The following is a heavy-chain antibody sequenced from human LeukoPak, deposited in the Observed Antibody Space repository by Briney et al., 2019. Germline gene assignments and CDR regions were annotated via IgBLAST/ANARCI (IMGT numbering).Heavy chain of an antibody. CDR2: IIPIFGTA. CDR3: ASHSGYDSGDYYYYYYYMDV. V-gene: IGHV1-69*06. CDR1: GGTFSSYA. D-gene: IGHD5-12*01. Sequence: SVKVSCKASGGTFSSYAISWVRQAPGQGLEWMGGIIPIFGTANYAQKFQGRVTITADKSTSTAYMELSSLRSEDTAVYYCASHSGYDSGDYYYYYYYMDVRGKGTTVTVSS. J-gene: IGHJ6*03.